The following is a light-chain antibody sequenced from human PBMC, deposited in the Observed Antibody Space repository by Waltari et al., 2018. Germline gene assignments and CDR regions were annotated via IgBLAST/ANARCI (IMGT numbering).Light chain of an antibody. J-gene: IGLJ3*02. CDR2: EVS. CDR3: SSYTTSSTVV. V-gene: IGLV2-14*01. CDR1: SRDVAGSNY. Sequence: QSALTQPASVSGSPGQSLTISCTGTSRDVAGSNYVSWYQQHPCKAPKLMIYEVSNRPSGLSNRFSGSKSGNTASLTISGLQAEDEADYYCSSYTTSSTVVFGGGTKLTVL.